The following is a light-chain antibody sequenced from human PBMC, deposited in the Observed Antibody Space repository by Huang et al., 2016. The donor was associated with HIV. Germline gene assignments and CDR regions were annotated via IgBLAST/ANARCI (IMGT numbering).Light chain of an antibody. CDR2: WAS. CDR3: QQYYSSPLT. V-gene: IGKV4-1*01. Sequence: DIVMTQSPVSLTVSLGERATIHCKSSQSALANANNNNHLAWYQQKPGQPPKLRLYWASTRESGVPDRFSGSGSETDFILSISSLQAEDVAVYYCQQYYSSPLTFGGGTKVEIK. J-gene: IGKJ4*01. CDR1: QSALANANNNNH.